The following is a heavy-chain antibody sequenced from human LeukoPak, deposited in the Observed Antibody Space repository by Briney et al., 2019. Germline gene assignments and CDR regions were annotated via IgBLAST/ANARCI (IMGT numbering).Heavy chain of an antibody. J-gene: IGHJ6*02. V-gene: IGHV1-18*01. CDR3: ARIQPSMVRGVIRAGQFRGMDV. D-gene: IGHD3-10*01. CDR1: GYTFTSYG. CDR2: ISAYNGNT. Sequence: ASVKVSCKASGYTFTSYGISWVRQAPGRGLEWMGWISAYNGNTNYAQKLQGRVTMTTDTSTSTAYMEPRSLRSDDTAVYYCARIQPSMVRGVIRAGQFRGMDVWGQGTTVTVSS.